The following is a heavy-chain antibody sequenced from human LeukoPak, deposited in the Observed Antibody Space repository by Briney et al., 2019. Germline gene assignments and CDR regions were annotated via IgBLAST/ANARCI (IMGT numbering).Heavy chain of an antibody. CDR3: ARESGGSYFLDS. J-gene: IGHJ4*02. CDR2: INREGSST. V-gene: IGHV3-74*01. CDR1: GFTFSSYW. D-gene: IGHD1-26*01. Sequence: AGGSLRLSCAASGFTFSSYWMHWVRHAPGKGLVWVSRINREGSSTYYADSVKGRFTISRDNAKNTVYLQMNSLRAEDTAVYYCARESGGSYFLDSWGQGTLVTVSS.